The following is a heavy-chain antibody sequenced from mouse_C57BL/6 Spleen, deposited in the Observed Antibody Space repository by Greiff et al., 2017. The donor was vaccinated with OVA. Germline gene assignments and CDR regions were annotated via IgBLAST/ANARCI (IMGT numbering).Heavy chain of an antibody. V-gene: IGHV1-80*01. CDR3: ARLGMDGNYGDY. CDR1: GYAFSSYW. D-gene: IGHD2-1*01. J-gene: IGHJ2*01. CDR2: IYPGDGDT. Sequence: QVQLQQSGAELVKPGASVKISCKASGYAFSSYWMNWVKQRPGKGLEWIGQIYPGDGDTNYNGKFKGKATLTADKSSSTAYMQLSSLTSEDSAVYFGARLGMDGNYGDYWGQGTTLTVSS.